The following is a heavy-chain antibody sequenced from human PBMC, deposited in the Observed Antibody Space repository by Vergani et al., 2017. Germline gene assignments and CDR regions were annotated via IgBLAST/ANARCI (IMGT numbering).Heavy chain of an antibody. D-gene: IGHD3-22*01. CDR1: FDSIRNLY. J-gene: IGHJ4*02. CDR3: ARMGGYDEGDAFRIGYFDS. CDR2: IHYSDNT. V-gene: IGHV4-59*11. Sequence: QVQLQESGPGLVKSSETLSLTCSVSFDSIRNLYCNWIRQPPGKGLEWIGSIHYSDNTNYNPSLKTRVTISVDTSKNQFSLKLSSVTAADTAVYYCARMGGYDEGDAFRIGYFDSWGPGILVTVSS.